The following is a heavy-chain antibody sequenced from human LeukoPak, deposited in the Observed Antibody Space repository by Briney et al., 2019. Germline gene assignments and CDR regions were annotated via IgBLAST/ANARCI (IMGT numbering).Heavy chain of an antibody. D-gene: IGHD3-22*01. CDR2: ISYDGSNK. J-gene: IGHJ4*02. CDR1: GFTFSSYA. V-gene: IGHV3-30-3*01. Sequence: GRSLRHSCAASGFTFSSYAMHWVRQAPGKGLEWVAVISYDGSNKYYADSVKGRFTISRDNSKNTLYLQMNSLRAEDTAVYYCARDVLENYCDSSGYIDYWGQGTLVTVSS. CDR3: ARDVLENYCDSSGYIDY.